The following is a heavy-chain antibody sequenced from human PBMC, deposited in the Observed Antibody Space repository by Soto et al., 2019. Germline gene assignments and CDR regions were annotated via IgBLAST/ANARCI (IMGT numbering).Heavy chain of an antibody. CDR1: GYTFTSYY. CDR2: INPSGGST. D-gene: IGHD2-21*01. CDR3: GSYAINGETDY. J-gene: IGHJ4*02. Sequence: QVQLVQSGAEVKKPGASVKVSCKASGYTFTSYYMHWVRQAPGQGLEWLGIINPSGGSTSYAQKFQGRVTMTRDTSTSTVYMELSSLRSEDTAVYYCGSYAINGETDYWGQGTLVTVSS. V-gene: IGHV1-46*01.